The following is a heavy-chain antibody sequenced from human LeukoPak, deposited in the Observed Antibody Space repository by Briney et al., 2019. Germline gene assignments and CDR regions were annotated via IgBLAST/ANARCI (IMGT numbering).Heavy chain of an antibody. CDR1: GGSISSSSYY. Sequence: PSETLSLTCSVSGGSISSSSYYWGWIRQPPGKGLEWIGSIYYSGSTYYNPSLKSRVTISVDTSKNQFSLKLSSVTAADTAVYYCARLRRGSSSWYRSFWFDPWGQGTLVTVSS. D-gene: IGHD6-13*01. J-gene: IGHJ5*02. V-gene: IGHV4-39*01. CDR2: IYYSGST. CDR3: ARLRRGSSSWYRSFWFDP.